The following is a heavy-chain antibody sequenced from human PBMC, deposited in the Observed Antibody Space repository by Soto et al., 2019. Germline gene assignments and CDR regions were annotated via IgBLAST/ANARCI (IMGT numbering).Heavy chain of an antibody. Sequence: QLQLQESGPGLVKPSETLSLTCTVSGGSISSSNYYWGWIRQPPGKGLEWIGNIYYSGSTYYNPSLKSRVTISVDTSKNQFSLKLRSVTAADTAVYYCARRVGATPVDCGMDVWGQGTTVTVSS. D-gene: IGHD1-26*01. J-gene: IGHJ6*02. CDR3: ARRVGATPVDCGMDV. CDR1: GGSISSSNYY. CDR2: IYYSGST. V-gene: IGHV4-39*01.